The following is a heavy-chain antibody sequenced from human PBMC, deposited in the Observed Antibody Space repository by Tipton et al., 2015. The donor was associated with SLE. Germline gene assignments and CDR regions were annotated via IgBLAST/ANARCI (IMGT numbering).Heavy chain of an antibody. Sequence: SLRLSCAASGFTFSDYYMSWIRQAPGKGLEWVAYISSSNSYTNYADSVKGRFTISRDNAKNSLYLQMNSLRAEDTAVYYCARGTNLDAFDIWGQGTMVTVSS. J-gene: IGHJ3*02. CDR2: ISSSNSYT. CDR3: ARGTNLDAFDI. CDR1: GFTFSDYY. V-gene: IGHV3-11*05. D-gene: IGHD4/OR15-4a*01.